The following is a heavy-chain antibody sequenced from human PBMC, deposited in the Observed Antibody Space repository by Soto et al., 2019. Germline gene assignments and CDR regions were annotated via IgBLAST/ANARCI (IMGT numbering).Heavy chain of an antibody. J-gene: IGHJ4*02. CDR1: DFSLNIPRMG. CDR3: ARIINADYLDY. Sequence: QVTLKESGPVLVKPTETLTLTCTVSDFSLNIPRMGVSWIRQPPGKALEWLAHIFSNDEKSYSTSLKSRLTISNDTSTSQVFLTMTNMDPVDTATYYCARIINADYLDYGGQGALVTVSS. V-gene: IGHV2-26*01. CDR2: IFSNDEK. D-gene: IGHD4-17*01.